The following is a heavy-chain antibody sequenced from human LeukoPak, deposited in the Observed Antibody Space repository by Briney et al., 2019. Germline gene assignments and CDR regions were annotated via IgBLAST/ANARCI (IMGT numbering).Heavy chain of an antibody. Sequence: GKSLRLSCAASGFTFSSYGMQSVRQAPGKGLEWVAVTWYDGSAKYYADSVKGRFTISKDNSKNTLYLQMNSLRVEDTAVYYCARGLVAAAGTQGYSDYWGQGTLVTVSS. J-gene: IGHJ4*02. CDR1: GFTFSSYG. D-gene: IGHD6-13*01. V-gene: IGHV3-33*03. CDR2: TWYDGSAK. CDR3: ARGLVAAAGTQGYSDY.